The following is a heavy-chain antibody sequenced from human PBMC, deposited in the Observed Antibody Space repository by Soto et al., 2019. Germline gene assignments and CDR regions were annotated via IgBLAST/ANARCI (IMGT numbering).Heavy chain of an antibody. V-gene: IGHV1-69*13. CDR3: ARSIVVVTALDY. CDR1: GGTYSSYA. D-gene: IGHD2-21*02. CDR2: IIPIFGTA. Sequence: GASVKPSCKDCGGTYSSYAISWVRQAPGQGLEWMGGIIPIFGTANYAQKFQGRVTITADESTSTAYMELSSLRSEDTAVYYCARSIVVVTALDYWGQGTLVTVSS. J-gene: IGHJ4*02.